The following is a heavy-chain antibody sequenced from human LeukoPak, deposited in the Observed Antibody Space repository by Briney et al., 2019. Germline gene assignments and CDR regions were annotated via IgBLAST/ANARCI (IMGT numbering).Heavy chain of an antibody. CDR3: AKVDYYGSGRPGYFDY. D-gene: IGHD3-10*01. CDR1: GFAFSRYW. J-gene: IGHJ4*02. CDR2: ISDGAYST. V-gene: IGHV3-23*01. Sequence: GGSLRLSCAASGFAFSRYWMTWVRQAPGKGLEWVSAISDGAYSTFYADSVKGRFTISRGDSQNTVYLQMNSLRAEDTAVYYCAKVDYYGSGRPGYFDYWAREPWSPSPQ.